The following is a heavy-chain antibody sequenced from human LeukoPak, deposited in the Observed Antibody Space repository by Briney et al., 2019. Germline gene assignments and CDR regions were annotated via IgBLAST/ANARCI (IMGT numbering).Heavy chain of an antibody. D-gene: IGHD6-13*01. CDR2: IWSTGEYI. V-gene: IGHV3-21*05. J-gene: IGHJ4*02. CDR1: GDGFTRHT. Sequence: GGSLRLSCAGSGDGFTRHTMNWVRRASGKGLEWISYIWSTGEYIYYADSVKGRFTISRDNARTSVYLQMNSLRVEDTAIYYCAREYDSRARFDSWGQGTLVTVSS. CDR3: AREYDSRARFDS.